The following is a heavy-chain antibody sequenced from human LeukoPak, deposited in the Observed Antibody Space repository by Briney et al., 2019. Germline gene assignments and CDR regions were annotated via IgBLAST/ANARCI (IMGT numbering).Heavy chain of an antibody. V-gene: IGHV3-21*01. CDR1: GFTFGSYS. D-gene: IGHD5-12*01. Sequence: PGGSLRLSCAASGFTFGSYSMNWVRQAPGKGLEWVSSISSSSSYIYYADSVKGRFTISRDNAKNSLYLQMNSLRAEDTAVYYCARATRGYSGYGPSGYYFDYWGQGTLVTVSS. J-gene: IGHJ4*02. CDR3: ARATRGYSGYGPSGYYFDY. CDR2: ISSSSSYI.